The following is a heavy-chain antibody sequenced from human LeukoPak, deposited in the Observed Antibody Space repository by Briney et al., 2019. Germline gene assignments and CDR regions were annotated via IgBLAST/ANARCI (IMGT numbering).Heavy chain of an antibody. V-gene: IGHV4-34*01. Sequence: SETLSLTCAVYGGSFSGYYWSWIRQPPGKGLERIGEINHSGSANYNPSLKSRVTISVDTPKNQFSLKLSSVTAADTAVYYCARFLHCSSKICSPPRFDYWGQGTLVTVSS. CDR3: ARFLHCSSKICSPPRFDY. CDR2: INHSGSA. J-gene: IGHJ4*02. D-gene: IGHD2-2*01. CDR1: GGSFSGYY.